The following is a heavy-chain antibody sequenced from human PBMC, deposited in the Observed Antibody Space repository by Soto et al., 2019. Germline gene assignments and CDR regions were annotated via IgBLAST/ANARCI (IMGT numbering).Heavy chain of an antibody. CDR3: ARDYDFWSGKAGYYYGMDV. D-gene: IGHD3-3*01. J-gene: IGHJ6*02. Sequence: VKVSCKASGGTFSSYSISWVRQAPGQGLEWMGGIIPIFGTANYAQKFQGRVTITADKSTSTAYMELSSLRSEDTAVYYCARDYDFWSGKAGYYYGMDVWGQGTTVTVSS. V-gene: IGHV1-69*13. CDR2: IIPIFGTA. CDR1: GGTFSSYS.